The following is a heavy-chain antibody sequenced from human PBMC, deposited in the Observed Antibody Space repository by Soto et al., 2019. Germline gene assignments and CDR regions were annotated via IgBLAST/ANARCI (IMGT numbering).Heavy chain of an antibody. D-gene: IGHD2-21*01. CDR1: GGSISVYC. V-gene: IGHV4-59*01. CDR2: IYDSGSP. CDR3: ARGVRSSPPRY. J-gene: IGHJ4*02. Sequence: SETLSLTCTISGGSISVYCWSWIRQPPGQALEWIGYIYDSGSPYYNPSLRSRVIISADTSKNQISLKLTSATAADTAVYYCARGVRSSPPRYWGRGTLVTVSS.